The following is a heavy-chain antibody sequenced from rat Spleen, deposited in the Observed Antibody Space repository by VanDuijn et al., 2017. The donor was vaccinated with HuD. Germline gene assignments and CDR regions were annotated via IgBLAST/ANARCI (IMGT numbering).Heavy chain of an antibody. CDR2: ITSGGSNT. CDR1: GFTFSDFY. CDR3: VRHVYYGLLGPNWFAY. D-gene: IGHD1-6*01. Sequence: EVQLVESGGGLVQPGRSLKLSCAASGFTFSDFYMAWVRQAPKKGLEWVASITSGGSNTYYPDSVKGRFTISRDNAKSTLYLQMDSLRSEDTATYYCVRHVYYGLLGPNWFAYWGQGALVTVSS. J-gene: IGHJ3*01. V-gene: IGHV5-25*01.